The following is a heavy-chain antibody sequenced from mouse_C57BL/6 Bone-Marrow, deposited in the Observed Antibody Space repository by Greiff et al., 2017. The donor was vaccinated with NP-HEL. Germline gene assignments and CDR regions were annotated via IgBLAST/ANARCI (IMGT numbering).Heavy chain of an antibody. J-gene: IGHJ4*01. V-gene: IGHV5-12*01. CDR2: ISNGGGST. Sequence: EVKVVESGGGLVQPGGSLKLSCAASGFTFSDYYMYWVRQTPEKRLEWVAYISNGGGSTYYPDTVKGRFTISRDNAKNTLYLQMSRLKSEDTAMYYCARHGGNLYYYAMDYWGQGTSVTVSS. CDR1: GFTFSDYY. D-gene: IGHD2-1*01. CDR3: ARHGGNLYYYAMDY.